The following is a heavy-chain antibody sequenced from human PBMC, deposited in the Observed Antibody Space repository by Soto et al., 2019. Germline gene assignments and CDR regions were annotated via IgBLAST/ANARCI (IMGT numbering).Heavy chain of an antibody. V-gene: IGHV1-18*01. CDR3: ARDRIRLQYGFGNWFDP. Sequence: ASVKVSCKASGYTFTSYGISWVRQAPGQGLEWMGWISAYNGNTNYAQKLQGRVTMTTDTSTGTAYMELRSLRSDDTAVYYCARDRIRLQYGFGNWFDPWGQGTLVTVSS. CDR2: ISAYNGNT. CDR1: GYTFTSYG. J-gene: IGHJ5*02. D-gene: IGHD4-4*01.